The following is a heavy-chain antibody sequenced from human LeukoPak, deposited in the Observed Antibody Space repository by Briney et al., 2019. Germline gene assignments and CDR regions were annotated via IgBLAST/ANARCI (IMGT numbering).Heavy chain of an antibody. J-gene: IGHJ4*02. V-gene: IGHV4-61*02. D-gene: IGHD6-13*01. CDR3: AREHRGGYSSSWYYY. CDR1: GGSISSGSYY. Sequence: SETLSLTCTVSGGSISSGSYYRSWIRQPAGKGLEWIGRIYTSGSTNYNPSLKSRVTISVDTSKNQFSLKLSSVTAADTAVYYCAREHRGGYSSSWYYYWGQGTLVTVSS. CDR2: IYTSGST.